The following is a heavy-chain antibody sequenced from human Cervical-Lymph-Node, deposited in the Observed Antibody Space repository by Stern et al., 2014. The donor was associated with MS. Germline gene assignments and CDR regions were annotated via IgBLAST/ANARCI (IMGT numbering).Heavy chain of an antibody. Sequence: EVHLVESGGGLVQPGRSLRLSCAASGFIFQDFAMHWVRQAPGKGLEWVSGISWNSGSVDYADYVKGRFTISRDTAKHSMSLTMNSLRSEDTAFYYCAKDWRHSSWSAYFDSWGQGTLVTVSS. CDR3: AKDWRHSSWSAYFDS. CDR2: ISWNSGSV. CDR1: GFIFQDFA. D-gene: IGHD6-6*01. V-gene: IGHV3-9*01. J-gene: IGHJ4*02.